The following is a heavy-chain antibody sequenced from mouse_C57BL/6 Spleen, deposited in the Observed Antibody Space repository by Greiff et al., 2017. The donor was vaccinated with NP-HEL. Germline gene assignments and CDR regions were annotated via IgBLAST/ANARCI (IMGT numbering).Heavy chain of an antibody. CDR1: GYTFTDYE. D-gene: IGHD1-1*01. CDR3: TLYYGSSYKGWYFDV. J-gene: IGHJ1*03. CDR2: IDPETGGT. Sequence: VQRVESGAELVRPGASVTLSCKASGYTFTDYEMHWVKQTPVHGLEWIGAIDPETGGTAYNQKFKGKAILTADKSSSTAYMELRSLTSEDSAVYYCTLYYGSSYKGWYFDVWGTGTTVTVSS. V-gene: IGHV1-15*01.